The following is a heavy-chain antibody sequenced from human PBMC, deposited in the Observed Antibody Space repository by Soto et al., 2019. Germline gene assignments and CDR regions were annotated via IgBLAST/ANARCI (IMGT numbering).Heavy chain of an antibody. D-gene: IGHD2-21*02. CDR1: GFTFSSYA. Sequence: GGSLRLSCAASGFTFSSYAMHWVRQAPGKGLEWVAVISYDGSNKYYADSVKGRFTISRDNSKNTLYLQMSSLRSEDTAVYYCARSIVVVTALDYWGQGTLVTSPQ. J-gene: IGHJ4*02. V-gene: IGHV3-30-3*01. CDR2: ISYDGSNK. CDR3: ARSIVVVTALDY.